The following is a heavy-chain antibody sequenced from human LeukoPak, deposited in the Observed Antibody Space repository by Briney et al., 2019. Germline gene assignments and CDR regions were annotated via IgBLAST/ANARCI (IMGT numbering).Heavy chain of an antibody. CDR1: GGSISSYY. D-gene: IGHD3-22*01. CDR2: IYTSGST. Sequence: SETLSLTCTVSGGSISSYYWSWIRQPPGKGLEWIGYIYTSGSTNYNPSLKSRVTISVDTSKNQFSLKLSSVTAADTAVYYCARQGDYYDSSDYYFDYWGQGTLVTVSS. CDR3: ARQGDYYDSSDYYFDY. J-gene: IGHJ4*02. V-gene: IGHV4-4*09.